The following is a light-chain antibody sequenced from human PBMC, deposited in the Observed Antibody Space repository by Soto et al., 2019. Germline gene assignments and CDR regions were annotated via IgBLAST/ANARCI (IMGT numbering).Light chain of an antibody. CDR1: QSVSSN. Sequence: ELVRTQSPATLSVSPWERANISCRASQSVSSNLAWYQQKPGQDPRLLIYGASTRATGIPARFSGSGSGTEFNLTISRLQSEDFAVYYCQQYNNWPWTFGQGTKVDI. V-gene: IGKV3-15*01. J-gene: IGKJ1*01. CDR3: QQYNNWPWT. CDR2: GAS.